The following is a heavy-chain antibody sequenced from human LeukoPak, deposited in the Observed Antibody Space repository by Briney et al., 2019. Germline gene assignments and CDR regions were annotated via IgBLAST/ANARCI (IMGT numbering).Heavy chain of an antibody. V-gene: IGHV4-59*01. CDR2: ISDSGDT. D-gene: IGHD3-22*01. J-gene: IGHJ3*02. CDR1: GASISSSY. CDR3: ARDAYYDSSGYFNDTFDI. Sequence: SETLSLTCTVSGASISSSYWSWVRQPPGKGLEWIGHISDSGDTDYNPSLKSRITISVDTPKKQISLRLRSVTAADTALYYCARDAYYDSSGYFNDTFDIWGQGTMVTVSS.